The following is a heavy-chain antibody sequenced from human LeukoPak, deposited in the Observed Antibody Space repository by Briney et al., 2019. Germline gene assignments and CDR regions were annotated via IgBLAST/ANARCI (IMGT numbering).Heavy chain of an antibody. Sequence: ASVKVSCKASGYTFTGYYMHWVRQAPGQGLEWMGWINPNNGNTNYAQKLQGRVTMTTDTSTSTAYMELRSLRSDDTAVYYCARDLAIAVAPADYWGQGTLVTVSS. D-gene: IGHD6-19*01. J-gene: IGHJ4*02. V-gene: IGHV1-18*04. CDR2: INPNNGNT. CDR1: GYTFTGYY. CDR3: ARDLAIAVAPADY.